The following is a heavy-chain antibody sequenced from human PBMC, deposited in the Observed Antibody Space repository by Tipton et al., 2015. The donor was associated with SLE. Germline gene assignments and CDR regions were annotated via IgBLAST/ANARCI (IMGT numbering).Heavy chain of an antibody. CDR1: GYIFISYG. V-gene: IGHV1-18*01. CDR2: ISAYNGNT. CDR3: ASNRGVNAFGAFDI. D-gene: IGHD3-16*01. Sequence: QLVQSGAEVKKPGVSVKVSCKASGYIFISYGISWVRQAPGQGLEWMGWISAYNGNTNYAQKLQGRVTMTTDTSTSTAYMELRSLRSDDTAVYYCASNRGVNAFGAFDIWGQGTMVTVSS. J-gene: IGHJ3*02.